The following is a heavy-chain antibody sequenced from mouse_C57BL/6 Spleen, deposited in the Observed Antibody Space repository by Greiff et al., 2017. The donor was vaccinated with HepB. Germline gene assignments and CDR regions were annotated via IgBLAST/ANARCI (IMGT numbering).Heavy chain of an antibody. J-gene: IGHJ4*01. CDR1: GYTFTSYW. CDR2: IDPSDSYT. V-gene: IGHV1-69*01. D-gene: IGHD2-5*01. CDR3: ARGSYSTQFPYAMDY. Sequence: QVQLQQPGAELVMPGASVKLSCKASGYTFTSYWMHWVKQRPGQGLEWIGEIDPSDSYTNYNQKFKGKSTLPVDKSSSTAYMQLSSLTSEDSAVYYCARGSYSTQFPYAMDYWGQGTSVTVSS.